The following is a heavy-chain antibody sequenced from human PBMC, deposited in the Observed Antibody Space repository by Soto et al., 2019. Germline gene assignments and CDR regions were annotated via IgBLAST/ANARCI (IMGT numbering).Heavy chain of an antibody. CDR1: GGAFSSYA. CDR3: ARCSGSVTEGRFDP. Sequence: GASVKVSCKASGGAFSSYAISWVRQAPGQGLEWMGGIIPIFGTANYAQKFQGRVTITADESTSTAYMELSSLRSEDTAVYYCARCSGSVTEGRFDPWGQGTLVTVSS. J-gene: IGHJ5*02. V-gene: IGHV1-69*13. D-gene: IGHD1-26*01. CDR2: IIPIFGTA.